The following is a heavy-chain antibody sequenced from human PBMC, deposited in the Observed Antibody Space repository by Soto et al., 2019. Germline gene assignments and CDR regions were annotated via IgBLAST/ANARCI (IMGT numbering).Heavy chain of an antibody. D-gene: IGHD3-22*01. V-gene: IGHV1-3*01. J-gene: IGHJ4*02. CDR2: INAGNGNT. CDR1: GYTFTSYA. Sequence: ASVKVSCKASGYTFTSYAMHWVRQAPGQRLEWMGWINAGNGNTKYSQKFQGRVTITRDTSASTAYMELSSLRSEDTAVYYCARDLHDSSGYYFWAFDERGQGTLVTVSS. CDR3: ARDLHDSSGYYFWAFDE.